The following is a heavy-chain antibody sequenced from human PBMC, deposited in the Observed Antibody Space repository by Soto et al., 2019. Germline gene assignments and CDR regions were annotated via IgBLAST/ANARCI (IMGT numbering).Heavy chain of an antibody. V-gene: IGHV3-74*01. CDR1: GFTFSNSW. Sequence: EVQLVESGGGLVQPGGSLRLSCAASGFTFSNSWIHWVRQAPGKGLVWVSRINSGGTTTNYADSVKGRFTISRDNAKNTLYLQLNSLRVEDTAVYYCVNGGYTGAGIYYFDSWGQGILVTVSS. J-gene: IGHJ4*02. D-gene: IGHD5-12*01. CDR3: VNGGYTGAGIYYFDS. CDR2: INSGGTTT.